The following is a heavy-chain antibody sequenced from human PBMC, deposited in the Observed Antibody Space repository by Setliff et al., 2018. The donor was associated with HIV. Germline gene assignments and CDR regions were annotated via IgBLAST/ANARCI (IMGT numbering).Heavy chain of an antibody. Sequence: SGPTLVNPSETLSLTCSVSGGSFSSSSYYWGWIRQPPGKGLEWIGSINYSGNTYYSPSLKTRVTISVDTSKNQFSLRLTSVTAADTGVYFCARLFQWMPYGFDIWGQGTMVTVSS. J-gene: IGHJ3*02. CDR2: INYSGNT. CDR3: ARLFQWMPYGFDI. D-gene: IGHD5-12*01. V-gene: IGHV4-39*01. CDR1: GGSFSSSSYY.